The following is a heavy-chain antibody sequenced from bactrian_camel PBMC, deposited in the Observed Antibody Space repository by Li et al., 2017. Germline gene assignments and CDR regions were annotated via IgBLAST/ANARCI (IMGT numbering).Heavy chain of an antibody. J-gene: IGHJ6*01. CDR2: VDSDGRT. V-gene: IGHV3S53*01. CDR3: AAGSGRRDPTSFMGWVLAGFGY. Sequence: QVQLVESGGGSVQTGGSLRLSCAASGDSDTMAWFRQAPGKERTGVAAVDSDGRTSYADSVKGRFTTSIDNAKNTLYLQMNSLTPEDTAMYYCAAGSGRRDPTSFMGWVLAGFGYRGQGTQVTVS. D-gene: IGHD5*01. CDR1: GDSDT.